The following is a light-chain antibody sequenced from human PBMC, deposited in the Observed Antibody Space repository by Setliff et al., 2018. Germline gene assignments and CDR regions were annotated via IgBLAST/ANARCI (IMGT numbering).Light chain of an antibody. CDR1: SSDIGNYNY. J-gene: IGLJ1*01. CDR3: SSYSSRTTLDV. CDR2: EVS. Sequence: QSVLTQPASVSGSPGQSITISCKGTSSDIGNYNYVSWYQQHPGKAPKLMIYEVSNRPSGVSNRFSGSKSGNTASLTISGLQAEDEADYYCSSYSSRTTLDVFGTGTKVTVL. V-gene: IGLV2-14*01.